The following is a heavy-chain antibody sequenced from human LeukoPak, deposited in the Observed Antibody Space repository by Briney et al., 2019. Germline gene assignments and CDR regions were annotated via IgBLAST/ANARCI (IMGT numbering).Heavy chain of an antibody. J-gene: IGHJ4*02. D-gene: IGHD3-10*01. CDR3: ARHVNKSYGSGSYPASVDY. Sequence: SETLSLTCTVSGGSISSSSYYWGWIRQPPGKGLEWIGSIYYSGSTFYNPSLKSRVTISLDTSKNQFSLKLSSVTAADTAVYYCARHVNKSYGSGSYPASVDYRGQGTLVTVSS. CDR1: GGSISSSSYY. CDR2: IYYSGST. V-gene: IGHV4-39*01.